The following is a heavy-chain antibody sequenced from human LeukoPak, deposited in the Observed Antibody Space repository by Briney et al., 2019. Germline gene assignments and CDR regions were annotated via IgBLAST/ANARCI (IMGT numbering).Heavy chain of an antibody. J-gene: IGHJ4*02. D-gene: IGHD6-13*01. Sequence: SETLSLTCTVSGGSVSSYYWSWIRQPPGKGLAWIGYIYYSGSPNYNPSLKSRVTISVDTSKNQFSLKLSSVTAADTAVYYCARLKYSYSSSWYPVDYWGQGTLVTVSS. CDR3: ARLKYSYSSSWYPVDY. CDR1: GGSVSSYY. CDR2: IYYSGSP. V-gene: IGHV4-59*02.